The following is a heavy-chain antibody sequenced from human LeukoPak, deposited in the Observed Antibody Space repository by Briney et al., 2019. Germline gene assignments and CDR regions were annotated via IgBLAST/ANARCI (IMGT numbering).Heavy chain of an antibody. CDR3: ARGVVVVPAAISVYYYYYGMDV. CDR2: IKQDGGEK. Sequence: GGSLRLSCVASGFSLSRHWMSWVRQAPGKGLEWVANIKQDGGEKYYVDSVKGRFTISRDNAKNSLYLQMNSLRAEDTAVYYCARGVVVVPAAISVYYYYYGMDVWGQGTTVTVSS. V-gene: IGHV3-7*01. CDR1: GFSLSRHW. J-gene: IGHJ6*02. D-gene: IGHD2-2*01.